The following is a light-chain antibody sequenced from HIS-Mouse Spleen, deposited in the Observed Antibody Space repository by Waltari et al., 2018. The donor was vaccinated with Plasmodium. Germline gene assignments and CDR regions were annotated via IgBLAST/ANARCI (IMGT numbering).Light chain of an antibody. CDR2: KAS. CDR3: QQYKSYSWT. J-gene: IGKJ1*01. V-gene: IGKV1-5*03. Sequence: DIQMTQSPSTLSTSVADRVNITCRASQSLSNWLAWYQQKPGKAPKLLIYKASSLESGVPSRFSGSGSGTEFTLTISSLQPDDFATYYCQQYKSYSWTFGQGTKVEIK. CDR1: QSLSNW.